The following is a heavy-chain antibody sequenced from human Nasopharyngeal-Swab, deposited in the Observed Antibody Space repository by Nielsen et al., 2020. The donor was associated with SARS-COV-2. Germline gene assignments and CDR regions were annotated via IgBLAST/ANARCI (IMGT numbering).Heavy chain of an antibody. J-gene: IGHJ4*02. D-gene: IGHD6-13*01. V-gene: IGHV3-9*01. CDR2: ISWNSGSI. Sequence: SLKISCAASGFTFDDYAMHWVRQAPGKGLEWVSGISWNSGSIGYADSVKGRFTISRDNAKNSLYLQMNSLRAEDTALYYCARDRYSSSWYGPIDYWGQGTLVTVSS. CDR1: GFTFDDYA. CDR3: ARDRYSSSWYGPIDY.